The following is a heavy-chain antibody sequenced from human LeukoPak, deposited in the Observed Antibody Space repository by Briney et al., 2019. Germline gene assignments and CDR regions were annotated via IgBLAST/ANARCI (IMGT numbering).Heavy chain of an antibody. CDR1: GGSITSGSFY. D-gene: IGHD6-19*01. CDR3: SKSAVAGPFAY. J-gene: IGHJ4*02. CDR2: VSNNGNT. Sequence: SETLSLTCSVSGGSITSGSFYWSWIRQPAGKRLEWIGRVSNNGNTNYNPSLKSRVTISVDTPKNQFFLTLTSVTAADTALYYCSKSAVAGPFAYWGQGSLVTVSS. V-gene: IGHV4-61*02.